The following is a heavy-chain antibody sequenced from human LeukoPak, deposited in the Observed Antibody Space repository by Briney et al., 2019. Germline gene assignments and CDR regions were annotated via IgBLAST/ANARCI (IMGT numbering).Heavy chain of an antibody. V-gene: IGHV4-59*08. D-gene: IGHD3-22*01. CDR1: GGSISNYY. CDR2: IYYSGTT. Sequence: SETLSLTCTVSGGSISNYYWNWIRQPPGKGLEWIGYIYYSGTTNYNPSLKSRVSMSVDTSKNQFSLKLSSVTAADTAVYYCARVARDRGDAFDIWGQGTMVTVSS. CDR3: ARVARDRGDAFDI. J-gene: IGHJ3*02.